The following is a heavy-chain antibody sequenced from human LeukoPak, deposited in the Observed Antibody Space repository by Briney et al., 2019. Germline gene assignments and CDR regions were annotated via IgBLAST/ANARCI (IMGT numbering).Heavy chain of an antibody. Sequence: SVKVSCKASGGTFSSYAISRGRQAPGQGLEWMGGIIPIFGTANYAQKFQGRVTITADESTSTAYMELSSLRSEDTAVYYCARDRGEEFDYWGQGTLVTVSS. J-gene: IGHJ4*02. CDR2: IIPIFGTA. CDR1: GGTFSSYA. D-gene: IGHD3-10*01. CDR3: ARDRGEEFDY. V-gene: IGHV1-69*13.